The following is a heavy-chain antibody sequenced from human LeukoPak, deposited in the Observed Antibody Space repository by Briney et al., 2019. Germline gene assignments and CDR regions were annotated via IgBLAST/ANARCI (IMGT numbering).Heavy chain of an antibody. CDR3: ATVFTVTTLLPFGY. CDR1: GGTFSSYA. D-gene: IGHD4-17*01. Sequence: ASVKVSCKASGGTFSSYAISWVRQAPGQGLEWMGGIIPIFGTANYAQKFQGRVTITTDESTSTAYMELSSLRSEDTAVYYCATVFTVTTLLPFGYWGQGTLVTVSS. J-gene: IGHJ4*02. V-gene: IGHV1-69*05. CDR2: IIPIFGTA.